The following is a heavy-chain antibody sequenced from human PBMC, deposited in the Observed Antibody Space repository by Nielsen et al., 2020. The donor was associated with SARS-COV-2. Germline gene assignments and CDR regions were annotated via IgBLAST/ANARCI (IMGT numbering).Heavy chain of an antibody. Sequence: WIRQPPGKGLEWIGEIYHSESTNYNPSLKSRVTISVDKSKNQFSLKLSSVTAADTAVYYCARAELLWFGDAYYYYYMDVWGKGTTVTVSS. CDR3: ARAELLWFGDAYYYYYMDV. CDR2: IYHSEST. V-gene: IGHV4-4*02. J-gene: IGHJ6*03. D-gene: IGHD3-10*01.